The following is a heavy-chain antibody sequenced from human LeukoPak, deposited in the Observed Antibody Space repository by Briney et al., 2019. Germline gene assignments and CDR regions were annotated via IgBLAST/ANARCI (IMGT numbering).Heavy chain of an antibody. CDR3: ARDSGGPEVFMSSGWYGEYFQH. V-gene: IGHV4-39*07. CDR2: IYYSGST. J-gene: IGHJ1*01. Sequence: PSETLSLTCTVSGGSISSSSYYWGWIRQPPGKGLEWIGSIYYSGSTYYNPSLKSRVTISVDTSKNQFSLKLSFVTAADTAVYYCARDSGGPEVFMSSGWYGEYFQHWGQGTLVTVSS. CDR1: GGSISSSSYY. D-gene: IGHD6-19*01.